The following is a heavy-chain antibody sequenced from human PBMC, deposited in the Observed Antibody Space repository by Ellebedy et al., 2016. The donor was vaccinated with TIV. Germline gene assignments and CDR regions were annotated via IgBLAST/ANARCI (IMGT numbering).Heavy chain of an antibody. D-gene: IGHD1-14*01. CDR2: IYPGDSDT. J-gene: IGHJ4*02. CDR1: GYIFSNYW. Sequence: GESLKISCKGSGYIFSNYWIGWARQMPGKGLEWMGIIYPGDSDTRYSPSFQGQVTISADRSVTTAYLHFNSLKPSDTAVYYCAKLGHRATPDDSWGQGTLVTVSS. CDR3: AKLGHRATPDDS. V-gene: IGHV5-51*01.